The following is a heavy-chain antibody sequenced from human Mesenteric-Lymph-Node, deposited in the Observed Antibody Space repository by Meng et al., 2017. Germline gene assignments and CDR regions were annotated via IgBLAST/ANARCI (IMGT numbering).Heavy chain of an antibody. J-gene: IGHJ4*02. CDR2: IYYSGST. CDR1: GGSISSSSYY. CDR3: ARFSPQLQAFDY. D-gene: IGHD1-1*01. V-gene: IGHV4-39*07. Sequence: SETLSLTCTVSGGSISSSSYYWGWIRQPPGKGLEWIGSIYYSGSTYYNPSLKSRVTISVDTSKNQFSLRLNSVTAADTAVYYCARFSPQLQAFDYWGQGTLVTVSS.